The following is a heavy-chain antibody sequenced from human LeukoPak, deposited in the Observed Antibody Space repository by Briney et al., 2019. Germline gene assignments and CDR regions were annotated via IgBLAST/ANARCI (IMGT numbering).Heavy chain of an antibody. Sequence: TSETLSLTCTVSGGSISSSSYYWGWIRQPPGKGLECIGSIYYSGSTYYHPSLKSRVTISVDTSKNQFSLKLSSVTAADTAVYYCARVEVRDGLPFDYWGQGTLVTVSS. J-gene: IGHJ4*02. CDR2: IYYSGST. V-gene: IGHV4-39*07. CDR1: GGSISSSSYY. D-gene: IGHD5-24*01. CDR3: ARVEVRDGLPFDY.